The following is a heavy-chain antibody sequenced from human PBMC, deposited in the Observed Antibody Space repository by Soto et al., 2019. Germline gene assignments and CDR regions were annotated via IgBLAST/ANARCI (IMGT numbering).Heavy chain of an antibody. J-gene: IGHJ6*03. CDR2: ISSSSNTI. D-gene: IGHD3-16*01. CDR3: ARGVAV. Sequence: EVQLVESGGGLVQPGGSLRLSCAASGFTFSSYSMNWVRQAPGKGLEWVSYISSSSNTIYYADSVKGRFTIPRDNAKNYGFRQINGRRDGDRAVYYCARGVAVGGKGPPVPVSS. V-gene: IGHV3-48*02. CDR1: GFTFSSYS.